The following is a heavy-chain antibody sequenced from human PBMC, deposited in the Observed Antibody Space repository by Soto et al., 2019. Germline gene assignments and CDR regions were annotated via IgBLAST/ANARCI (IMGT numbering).Heavy chain of an antibody. CDR3: ARGVVAYCGGDCYPLDY. V-gene: IGHV6-1*01. Sequence: QSQTLSLTCAISGDSVSSNSAAWNWIRQSPSRGLEWLGRTYYRSKWYNDYAVSVKSRITINPDTSKNQFSLQLNSVTPEDTAVYYCARGVVAYCGGDCYPLDYWGQGTLVTVSS. CDR2: TYYRSKWYN. D-gene: IGHD2-21*02. CDR1: GDSVSSNSAA. J-gene: IGHJ4*02.